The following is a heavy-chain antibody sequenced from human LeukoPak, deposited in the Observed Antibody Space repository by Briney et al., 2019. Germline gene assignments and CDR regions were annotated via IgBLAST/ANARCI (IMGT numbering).Heavy chain of an antibody. D-gene: IGHD1-26*01. V-gene: IGHV3-66*01. Sequence: PGGSLRLSGAASGFTVSSNYMSWVRQAPGKGLEWVSVIYSGGSTYYADSVKGRFTISRDNAKNTLYLQMNSLRAEDTAVYYCARVVGSTMRAPFDFWGQGMLVTVSS. CDR2: IYSGGST. J-gene: IGHJ4*02. CDR3: ARVVGSTMRAPFDF. CDR1: GFTVSSNY.